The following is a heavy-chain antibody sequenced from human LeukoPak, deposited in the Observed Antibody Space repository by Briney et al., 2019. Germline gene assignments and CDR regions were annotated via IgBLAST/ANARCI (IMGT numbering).Heavy chain of an antibody. CDR2: IYPKTGDT. J-gene: IGHJ4*02. V-gene: IGHV1-2*02. D-gene: IGHD2-2*01. CDR1: GFTFTDSF. Sequence: GASVEVSCKASGFTFTDSFIHWVRQAPGQGLEWMGWIYPKTGDTNYAQKFKGRVTTARDTSIRTAYMELTGLRSDDTAVYFCAREAQCGSTSCPHDYWGQGTLVTVSS. CDR3: AREAQCGSTSCPHDY.